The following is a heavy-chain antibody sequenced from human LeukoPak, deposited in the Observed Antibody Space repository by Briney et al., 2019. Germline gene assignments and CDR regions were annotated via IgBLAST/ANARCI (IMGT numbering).Heavy chain of an antibody. CDR3: ARDSSEFRSLIFH. CDR2: INPSGGST. D-gene: IGHD3-9*01. V-gene: IGHV1-46*01. Sequence: ASVKVSCKASGYTFTSYYMHWVRQAPGQGLEWMGIINPSGGSTSYARKFQGRVTMTRDTSTSTVYMELSSLRSEDTAVYYCARDSSEFRSLIFHWGQGTLVTVSS. CDR1: GYTFTSYY. J-gene: IGHJ1*01.